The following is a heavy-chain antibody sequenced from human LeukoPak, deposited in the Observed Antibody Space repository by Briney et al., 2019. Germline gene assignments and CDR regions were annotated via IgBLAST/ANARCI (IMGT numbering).Heavy chain of an antibody. V-gene: IGHV3-9*01. Sequence: GGSLRLSCAASGFTFDDYAMHWVRQAPGKGLEWVSGISWNSGSIGYADSVKGRFTISRDNAKNSLYLQMSSLRAEDTALYYCASSRGNWFDPWGQGTLVTVSS. J-gene: IGHJ5*02. CDR1: GFTFDDYA. D-gene: IGHD1-26*01. CDR3: ASSRGNWFDP. CDR2: ISWNSGSI.